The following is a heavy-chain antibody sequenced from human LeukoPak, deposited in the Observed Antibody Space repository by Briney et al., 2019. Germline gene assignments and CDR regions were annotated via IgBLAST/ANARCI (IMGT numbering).Heavy chain of an antibody. CDR1: GFTFRSYE. Sequence: PGGSLRLSCAASGFTFRSYEMNWVRQAPGKGLEWVSYISSSGSTIYYADSVKGRFTISRDNAKNSLYLQMNSLRAEDTAVYYCARGATMVRGVIITYFDCWGQGTLVTVSS. CDR2: ISSSGSTI. D-gene: IGHD3-10*01. J-gene: IGHJ4*02. V-gene: IGHV3-48*03. CDR3: ARGATMVRGVIITYFDC.